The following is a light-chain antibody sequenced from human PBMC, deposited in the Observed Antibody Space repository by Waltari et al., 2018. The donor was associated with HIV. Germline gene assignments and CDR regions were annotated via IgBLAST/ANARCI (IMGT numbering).Light chain of an antibody. CDR2: GNS. V-gene: IGLV1-40*01. Sequence: QSVLTQPPSVSGAPGQRVTISCTGSSSNIGAGYDVHWSQQLPGTAPKLLYYGNSNRPSGVPDRFSGSKSGTSASLAITGLQAEDEADYYCQSYDSSLLWVFGGGTKLTVL. CDR1: SSNIGAGYD. CDR3: QSYDSSLLWV. J-gene: IGLJ3*02.